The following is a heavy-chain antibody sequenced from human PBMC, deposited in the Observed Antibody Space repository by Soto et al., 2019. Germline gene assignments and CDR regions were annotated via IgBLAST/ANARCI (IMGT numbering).Heavy chain of an antibody. V-gene: IGHV3-7*03. Sequence: HPGGSLRLSSEASAVTFNTFCMSWVRQCPGKELEWVANIKHDGSETYYADSVKGRFTISRDNAKNSLFLQMNTLRTEDTAVYYCARDFATHCSGSTCYPYDYWGQGALVTVSS. CDR2: IKHDGSET. CDR3: ARDFATHCSGSTCYPYDY. CDR1: AVTFNTFC. J-gene: IGHJ4*02. D-gene: IGHD2-15*01.